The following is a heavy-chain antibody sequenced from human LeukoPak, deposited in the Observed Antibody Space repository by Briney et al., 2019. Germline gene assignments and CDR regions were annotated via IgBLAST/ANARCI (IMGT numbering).Heavy chain of an antibody. CDR3: ARDEGYGDPFDY. Sequence: SETLSLTCTVSGYSISSGYYWGWIRQPPGKGLEWIGYFCCTGSTNYNPSLKSRVTMSVDTSKNQFSLKLSSVTAADTAVYYCARDEGYGDPFDYWGQGTLVTVSS. CDR2: FCCTGST. V-gene: IGHV4-61*01. J-gene: IGHJ4*02. CDR1: GYSISSGYY. D-gene: IGHD4-17*01.